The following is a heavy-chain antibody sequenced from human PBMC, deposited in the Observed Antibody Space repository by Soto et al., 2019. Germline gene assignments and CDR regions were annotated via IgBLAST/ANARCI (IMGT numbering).Heavy chain of an antibody. CDR1: GYIFTSYY. Sequence: VASVKVSCEASGYIFTSYYIHWARQAPGQGLEWMGWINPFDGSRMFAQSFQGRVTMTRDTSTSTVYMEVSSLRSEDTAVYYCSRVDPGETSPFDHWGQGTLVTVSS. D-gene: IGHD3-10*01. CDR2: INPFDGSR. CDR3: SRVDPGETSPFDH. V-gene: IGHV1-46*03. J-gene: IGHJ4*02.